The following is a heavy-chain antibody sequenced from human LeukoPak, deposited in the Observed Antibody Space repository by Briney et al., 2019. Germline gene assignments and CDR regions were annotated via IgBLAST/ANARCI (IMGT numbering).Heavy chain of an antibody. D-gene: IGHD2-15*01. J-gene: IGHJ4*02. V-gene: IGHV1-18*01. CDR3: LRDALRPRLTPDY. Sequence: GASVKVSCRASGYTFNTYGISWVRQAPGQGLEWMGWISTYNGDTNYVRNLQGRVTMTTDTSTSTAYMELMSLRSDDTAVYYCLRDALRPRLTPDYWGQGTLVTVSS. CDR2: ISTYNGDT. CDR1: GYTFNTYG.